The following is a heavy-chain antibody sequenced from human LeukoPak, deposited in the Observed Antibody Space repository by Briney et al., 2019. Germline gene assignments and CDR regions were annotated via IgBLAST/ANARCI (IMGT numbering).Heavy chain of an antibody. V-gene: IGHV4-34*01. CDR1: GGSFSGYY. Sequence: SVTLSFTGAGYGGSFSGYYWSWIRQPPGKGLEWIGEINHSGSTNYNPFLKSRVTISVDTSKNHFSLKLSSVTAADTAVYYCARKEQWLPHDAFDIWGQGTMVTVSS. CDR3: ARKEQWLPHDAFDI. CDR2: INHSGST. J-gene: IGHJ3*02. D-gene: IGHD6-19*01.